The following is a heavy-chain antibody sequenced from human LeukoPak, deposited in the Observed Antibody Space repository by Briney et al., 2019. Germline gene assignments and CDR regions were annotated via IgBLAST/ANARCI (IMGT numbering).Heavy chain of an antibody. Sequence: SVKVSCKTSGGTFTSYAITWVRQAPGQGLEWMGKIIPISGTTNYAQKFQGRVTFTADESTSTTYMELSSLRSEDTALYYCARKLRLGGNWFDPWGQGTLVTVSS. CDR2: IIPISGTT. J-gene: IGHJ5*02. D-gene: IGHD1-26*01. CDR3: ARKLRLGGNWFDP. CDR1: GGTFTSYA. V-gene: IGHV1-69*13.